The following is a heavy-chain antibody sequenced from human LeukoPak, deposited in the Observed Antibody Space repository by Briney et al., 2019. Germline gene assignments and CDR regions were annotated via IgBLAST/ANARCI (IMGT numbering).Heavy chain of an antibody. CDR2: ISYDGSNK. CDR3: AKGGSSWSRWDY. Sequence: GGSLRLSCAASGFTFSSYAMHWVRQAPGKGLEWVAVISYDGSNKYYADSVQGRFTISRDNSKNTVYLQMNSLRDKDTAVYYCAKGGSSWSRWDYWGQGTLVTVSS. D-gene: IGHD6-13*01. CDR1: GFTFSSYA. J-gene: IGHJ4*02. V-gene: IGHV3-30-3*01.